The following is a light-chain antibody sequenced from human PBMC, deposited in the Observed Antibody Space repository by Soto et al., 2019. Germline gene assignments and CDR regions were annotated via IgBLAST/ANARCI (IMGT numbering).Light chain of an antibody. CDR1: SSDVGGYNY. CDR3: SSYTTSSTLV. V-gene: IGLV2-14*01. Sequence: QSALTQPASVSGSPGQSITISCTGTSSDVGGYNYVSWYQHHPGKAPKLIIYEVNNRPSGVSNRFSGSKSGNTASLTISGLQPEDEADYYCSSYTTSSTLVFGGGTKLTVL. CDR2: EVN. J-gene: IGLJ3*02.